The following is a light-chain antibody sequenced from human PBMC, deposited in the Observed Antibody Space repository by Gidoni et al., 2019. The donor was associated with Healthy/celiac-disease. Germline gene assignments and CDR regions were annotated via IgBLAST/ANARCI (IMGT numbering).Light chain of an antibody. J-gene: IGKJ4*01. Sequence: DIQMTQSPSSLSASVGYRVTITCRASQGISHYLAWYQQKPGKVPKLLIYAASTLQSGVPSRFSGSGSGTDFTLTISSLQPEDVATYYCQKYNSAPLTFGGGTKVEIK. CDR1: QGISHY. CDR3: QKYNSAPLT. V-gene: IGKV1-27*01. CDR2: AAS.